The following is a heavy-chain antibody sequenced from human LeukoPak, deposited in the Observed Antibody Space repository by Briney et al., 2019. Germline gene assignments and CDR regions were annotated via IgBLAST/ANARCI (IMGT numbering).Heavy chain of an antibody. Sequence: GGSLRLSCAASGFTFSSYEMNWVRQAPGKGLEWVSGITSDSRGIYYADSVKGRFTIYRDNSKMTLYLQMDSLGVDDTALYYCVQDWAWGAFGSWGQGTLVTVSS. CDR2: ITSDSRGI. J-gene: IGHJ4*02. V-gene: IGHV3-23*01. CDR1: GFTFSSYE. D-gene: IGHD7-27*01. CDR3: VQDWAWGAFGS.